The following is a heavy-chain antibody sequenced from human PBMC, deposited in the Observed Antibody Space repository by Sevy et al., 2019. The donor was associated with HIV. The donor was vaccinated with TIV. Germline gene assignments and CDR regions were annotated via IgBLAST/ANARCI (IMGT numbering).Heavy chain of an antibody. V-gene: IGHV3-30*18. CDR1: GFTFSSYG. CDR2: ISYEGSNK. CDR3: AKDRTTGIAAAGTPFDY. Sequence: GGSLRPSCAASGFTFSSYGMHWARQAPGKGLEWGAVISYEGSNKYYPDSVKGRLTISRDNSKNTEYLQMNSLRAEDTAVYYCAKDRTTGIAAAGTPFDYWGQGTLVTVSS. J-gene: IGHJ4*02. D-gene: IGHD6-13*01.